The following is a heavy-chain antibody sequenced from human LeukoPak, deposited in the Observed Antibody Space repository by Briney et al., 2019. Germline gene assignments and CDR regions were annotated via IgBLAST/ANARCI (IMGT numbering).Heavy chain of an antibody. J-gene: IGHJ4*02. CDR2: IYYSGST. Sequence: SETLSLTCTVSGGSISSSSYYWGWIRQPPGKGLEWIGSIYYSGSTYYNPSLKSRVTIPVDTSKNQFSLKLSSVTAADTAVYYCGSGDYYYFDYWGQGTLVTVSS. CDR3: GSGDYYYFDY. V-gene: IGHV4-39*07. CDR1: GGSISSSSYY. D-gene: IGHD1-26*01.